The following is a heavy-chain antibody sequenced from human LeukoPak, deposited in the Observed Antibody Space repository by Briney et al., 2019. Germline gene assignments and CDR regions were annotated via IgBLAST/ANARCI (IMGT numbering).Heavy chain of an antibody. J-gene: IGHJ4*02. Sequence: SETLSLTCTVSGGSISSSSYYWGWIRQPPGKGLEWIGSIYYSGSTYYNPSPKSRVTISVDTSKNQFSLKLSSVTAADTAVYYCARHVPARIVVVPAATDYWGQGTLVTVSS. V-gene: IGHV4-39*01. CDR3: ARHVPARIVVVPAATDY. D-gene: IGHD2-2*01. CDR2: IYYSGST. CDR1: GGSISSSSYY.